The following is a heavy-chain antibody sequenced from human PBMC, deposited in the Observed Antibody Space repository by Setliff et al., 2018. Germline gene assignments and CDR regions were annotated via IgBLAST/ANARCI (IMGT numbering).Heavy chain of an antibody. CDR2: IYYSGST. CDR1: GGSISSYY. D-gene: IGHD3-3*01. J-gene: IGHJ6*02. CDR3: TREGYYNFWSGFMDV. Sequence: SETLSLTCTVSGGSISSYYWSWIRQPPGKGLEWIGYIYYSGSTNYNPSLKSRVTISVDTSKNQFSLRLSSVTAADTAVYYRTREGYYNFWSGFMDVWGQGTTVTVSS. V-gene: IGHV4-59*01.